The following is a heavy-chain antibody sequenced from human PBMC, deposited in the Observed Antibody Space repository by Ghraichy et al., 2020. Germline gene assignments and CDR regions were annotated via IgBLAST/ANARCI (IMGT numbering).Heavy chain of an antibody. V-gene: IGHV3-48*02. CDR2: ISSSSSTI. CDR1: GFTFSSYS. D-gene: IGHD2-2*01. Sequence: LSLTCAASGFTFSSYSMNWVRQAPGKGLEWVSYISSSSSTIYYADSVKGRFTISKDNAKNSLYLQMNSLRDEDTAVYYCARDRYCSSTSCSYGMDVWGQGTTVTVSS. J-gene: IGHJ6*02. CDR3: ARDRYCSSTSCSYGMDV.